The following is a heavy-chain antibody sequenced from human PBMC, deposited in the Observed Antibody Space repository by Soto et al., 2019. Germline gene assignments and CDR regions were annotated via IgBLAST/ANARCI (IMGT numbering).Heavy chain of an antibody. CDR3: ARDANYYGSGSCFDY. CDR1: GFTFSSYG. D-gene: IGHD3-10*01. CDR2: IWYDGSNK. V-gene: IGHV3-33*01. Sequence: QVQLVESGGGVVQPGRSLRLSCAASGFTFSSYGMHWVRQAPGKGLEWVAVIWYDGSNKYYADSVKGRFTISRDNSKNTLYLQMNSLRDEDTAVYYCARDANYYGSGSCFDYWGQGTLVTVSS. J-gene: IGHJ4*02.